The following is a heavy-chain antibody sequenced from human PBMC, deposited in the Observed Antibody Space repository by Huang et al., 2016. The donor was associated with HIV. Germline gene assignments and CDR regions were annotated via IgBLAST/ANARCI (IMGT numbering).Heavy chain of an antibody. D-gene: IGHD2-21*02. CDR3: ARAYCGGDCYFDYFYYGMDV. CDR1: GYTFTHYY. J-gene: IGHJ6*02. V-gene: IGHV1-46*01. Sequence: QEQVVQSGAEVKKPGASVKVSCKASGYTFTHYYMHWVRQAPGQGLEWMGVVNPSGGGTTYAKKFQGRVTMTRDTSTSTVYMELRSLTSEDTTVYFCARAYCGGDCYFDYFYYGMDVWGQGTTVTVSS. CDR2: VNPSGGGT.